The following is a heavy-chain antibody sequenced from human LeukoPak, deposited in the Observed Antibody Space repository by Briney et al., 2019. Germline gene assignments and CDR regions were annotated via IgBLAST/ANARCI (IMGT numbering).Heavy chain of an antibody. J-gene: IGHJ4*02. CDR3: ARETYDTSGYWPDY. V-gene: IGHV3-30*04. CDR1: GFTFSTYA. Sequence: GGSLRLSCAASGFTFSTYAMHWVRQAPGKGLEWVAVISYDGSNKYYADSVKGRFTISRDNPKNTLYLQMNSLRADDTAVFYCARETYDTSGYWPDYWGQGTLVTVSS. D-gene: IGHD3-22*01. CDR2: ISYDGSNK.